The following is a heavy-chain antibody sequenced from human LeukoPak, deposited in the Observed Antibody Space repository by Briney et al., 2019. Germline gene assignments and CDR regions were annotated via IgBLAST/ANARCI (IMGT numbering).Heavy chain of an antibody. CDR3: ARTTPVGAAYYYYYYMDV. CDR1: GYTFTGYY. V-gene: IGHV1-2*02. Sequence: ASVKVSCKASGYTFTGYYMHWVRQAPGQGLEWMGWINPNSGGTNYAQKFQGRVTMTRDTSISTAYMELSRLRSEDTAVYYCARTTPVGAAYYYYYYMDVWGKGTTVTVSS. CDR2: INPNSGGT. D-gene: IGHD1-26*01. J-gene: IGHJ6*03.